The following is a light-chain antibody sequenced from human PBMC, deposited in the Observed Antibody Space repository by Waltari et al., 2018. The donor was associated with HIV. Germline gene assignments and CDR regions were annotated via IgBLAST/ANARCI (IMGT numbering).Light chain of an antibody. Sequence: SVLTQPPSASGTPGQRVTISCSGSTSNIGSNDVFWYQHLPGAASNLLFHRNNHLLLGFLDRFSGFTSGTLVFLAISCLLSVDDAVYYCVAWDDSLRCVLFGGGTKVAVL. CDR3: VAWDDSLRCVL. CDR2: RNN. V-gene: IGLV1-47*01. CDR1: TSNIGSND. J-gene: IGLJ2*01.